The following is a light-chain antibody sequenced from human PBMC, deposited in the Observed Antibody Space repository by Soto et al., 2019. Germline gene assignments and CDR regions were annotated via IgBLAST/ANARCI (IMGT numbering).Light chain of an antibody. CDR1: QTISFW. J-gene: IGKJ2*01. V-gene: IGKV1-5*01. CDR2: DAS. Sequence: DIQMTQSPSTLSASVGDKVTITCRASQTISFWLAWYQQKPGKAPKLLIYDASSLESGGPSRFRGSGSGTEFTLTISSLQSDYFATSYCQQYHSAPDTFGQGTKLEIQ. CDR3: QQYHSAPDT.